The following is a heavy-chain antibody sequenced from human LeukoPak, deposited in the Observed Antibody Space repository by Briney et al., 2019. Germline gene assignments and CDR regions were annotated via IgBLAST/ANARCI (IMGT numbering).Heavy chain of an antibody. V-gene: IGHV3-30*04. J-gene: IGHJ4*02. CDR3: ASDLPPYDN. CDR2: MSFDGTNI. Sequence: GGSLRLSCSASGFSFSTYAMHWVRQAPGKGLEWVALMSFDGTNIHYAASVRGRFTISRDNSKNTLYLQMNHLREEDTAVYYCASDLPPYDNWGQGTLVTVSS. CDR1: GFSFSTYA.